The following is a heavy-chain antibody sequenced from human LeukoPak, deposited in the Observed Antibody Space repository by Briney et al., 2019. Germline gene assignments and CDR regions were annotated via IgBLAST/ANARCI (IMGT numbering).Heavy chain of an antibody. J-gene: IGHJ4*02. CDR3: ASGSYYQFDY. CDR1: GFTFNRYW. V-gene: IGHV3-21*01. Sequence: GGSLRLSCAASGFTFNRYWMSWVRQAPGKGLEWVSSISSSSSYTYYADSVKGRFTISRDNAKNSLYLQMNSLRAEDTAVYYCASGSYYQFDYWGQGTLVTVSS. CDR2: ISSSSSYT. D-gene: IGHD1-26*01.